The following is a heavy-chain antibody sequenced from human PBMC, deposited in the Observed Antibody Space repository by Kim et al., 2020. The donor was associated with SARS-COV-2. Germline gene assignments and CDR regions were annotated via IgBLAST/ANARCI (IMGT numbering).Heavy chain of an antibody. V-gene: IGHV3-43D*03. Sequence: GGSLRLSCAASGFTFDDYAMHWVRQAPGKGLEWVSLISWDGGSTYYADSVKGRFTISRDNSKNSLYLQMNSLRAEDTALYYCAKDFYYGSGSPTPFFDYLGQGTLVTVSS. CDR2: ISWDGGST. J-gene: IGHJ4*02. CDR3: AKDFYYGSGSPTPFFDY. D-gene: IGHD3-10*01. CDR1: GFTFDDYA.